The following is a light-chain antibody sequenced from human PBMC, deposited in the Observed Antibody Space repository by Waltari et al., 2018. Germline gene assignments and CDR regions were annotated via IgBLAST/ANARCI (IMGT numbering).Light chain of an antibody. J-gene: IGKJ1*01. CDR3: MQATQLPWT. CDR2: KIS. CDR1: QSLVHSDGTTY. Sequence: DIVMTQTPLSSPVTLGQPASISCRASQSLVHSDGTTYLSWLHQRPGQPPRLLLYKISNRFSGVPDRFSGSGAVTDFTLKISRVEAEDVGTYYCMQATQLPWTFGQGTKVEIK. V-gene: IGKV2-24*01.